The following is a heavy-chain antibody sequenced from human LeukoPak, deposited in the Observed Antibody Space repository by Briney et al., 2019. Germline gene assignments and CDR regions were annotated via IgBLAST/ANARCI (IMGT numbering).Heavy chain of an antibody. CDR1: GFSFRTYW. CDR3: ASSGSGFDY. CDR2: IKEDGSEK. Sequence: PGGSLRLSCAASGFSFRTYWMSWVRQAPGKGLEWVANIKEDGSEKNYVDSVKGRFTISRDNAKNSLYLQMNSLRAEDMAVYYCASSGSGFDYWGQGSLVTVSS. V-gene: IGHV3-7*01. D-gene: IGHD3-10*01. J-gene: IGHJ4*02.